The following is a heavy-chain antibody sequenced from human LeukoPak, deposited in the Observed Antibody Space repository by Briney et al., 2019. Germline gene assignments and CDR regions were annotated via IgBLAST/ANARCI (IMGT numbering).Heavy chain of an antibody. V-gene: IGHV3-48*03. CDR1: GFTFSSYE. CDR2: ISSSGSTI. CDR3: ARAGPRSYYYYYYMDV. J-gene: IGHJ6*03. Sequence: PGGSLRLSCAASGFTFSSYEMNWVRQAPGKGLEWVSYISSSGSTIYYAGSVKGRFTISRDNAKNSLYLQMNSLRAEDTAVYYCARAGPRSYYYYYYMDVWGKGTTVTISS.